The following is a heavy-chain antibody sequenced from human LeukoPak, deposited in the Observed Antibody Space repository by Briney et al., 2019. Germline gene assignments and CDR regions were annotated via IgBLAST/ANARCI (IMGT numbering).Heavy chain of an antibody. CDR1: GGSLSGYY. D-gene: IGHD6-13*01. V-gene: IGHV4-34*01. CDR3: ARASSWSVPFDY. J-gene: IGHJ4*02. CDR2: INHSGST. Sequence: PSETLSLTCAVYGGSLSGYYWSWIRQPPGKGLEWIGEINHSGSTNYNPSLKSRVTITVDTSKNQFSLKLSSVTAADAAVYYCARASSWSVPFDYWGQGTLVTVSS.